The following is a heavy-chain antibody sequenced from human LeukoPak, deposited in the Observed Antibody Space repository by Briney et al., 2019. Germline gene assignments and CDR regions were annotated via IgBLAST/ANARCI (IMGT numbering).Heavy chain of an antibody. CDR3: ARELGYYYDSSDAYYFDY. V-gene: IGHV1-18*01. D-gene: IGHD3-22*01. CDR1: GYTFTSYG. CDR2: ISAYNGNT. J-gene: IGHJ4*02. Sequence: ASVKVSCKASGYTFTSYGISWVRQAPGQGLEWMGWISAYNGNTNYAQKLQGRVTMTTDTSTGTAYMELRSLRSDDTAVYYCARELGYYYDSSDAYYFDYWGQGTLVTVSS.